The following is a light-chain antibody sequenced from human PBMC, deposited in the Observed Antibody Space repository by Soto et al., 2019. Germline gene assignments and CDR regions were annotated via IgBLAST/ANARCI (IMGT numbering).Light chain of an antibody. CDR1: QSVSSN. CDR3: HQYNNWPRT. J-gene: IGKJ1*01. Sequence: ETVMTQSPATLSVSPGEGVTLSCRASQSVSSNLAWYQQRPGQAPRLLLYGASTRATGIPGRFSGGWSGTEFTLTINGLQSEDFGVYYCHQYNNWPRTFGQGTKVDI. CDR2: GAS. V-gene: IGKV3-15*01.